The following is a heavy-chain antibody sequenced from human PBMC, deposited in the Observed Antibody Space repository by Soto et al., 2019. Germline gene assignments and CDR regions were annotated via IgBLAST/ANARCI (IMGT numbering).Heavy chain of an antibody. D-gene: IGHD2-2*01. V-gene: IGHV4-4*07. CDR2: VYSSGST. CDR1: GRSITDFF. CDR3: ARVLGPAASWRYAP. J-gene: IGHJ5*02. Sequence: SETLSLTCSVSGRSITDFFWSWIRQPAGKGMEWIGRVYSSGSTYYDQYNHSLKGRVTMSVDTSKNQFSLTLRSVSAAETAVYYCARVLGPAASWRYAPWGHGTMVSVS.